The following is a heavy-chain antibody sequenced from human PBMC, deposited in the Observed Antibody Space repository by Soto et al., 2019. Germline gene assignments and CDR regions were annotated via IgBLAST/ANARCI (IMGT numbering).Heavy chain of an antibody. Sequence: PSQTLSLTCAISGDIVSSNSAAWNWIRQSPSRGLEWLGRTLYRSKWYNDYAVSVKSRITINPDTSRNQFSLHLNSVTPDDTAVYYCARYPSSSRDLDYWGQGTLVTVSS. CDR2: TLYRSKWYN. V-gene: IGHV6-1*01. CDR1: GDIVSSNSAA. D-gene: IGHD6-6*01. J-gene: IGHJ4*02. CDR3: ARYPSSSRDLDY.